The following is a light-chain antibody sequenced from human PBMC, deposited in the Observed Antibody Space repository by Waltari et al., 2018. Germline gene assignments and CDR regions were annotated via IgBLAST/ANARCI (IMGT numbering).Light chain of an antibody. CDR3: SSYTSSSTPYV. CDR2: EVS. Sequence: QSALTQPASVSGSPGQSITISCTGTSSAVGGYNYVSWYQQHPGKVPKLMIFEVSNRPSGVSNRFSGSKSGNTASLTISGLQAEDEADYYCSSYTSSSTPYVFGTGTKVTVL. J-gene: IGLJ1*01. CDR1: SSAVGGYNY. V-gene: IGLV2-14*01.